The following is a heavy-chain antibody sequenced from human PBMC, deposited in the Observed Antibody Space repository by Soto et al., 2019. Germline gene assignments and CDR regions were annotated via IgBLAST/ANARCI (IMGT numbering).Heavy chain of an antibody. CDR2: ISYDGSNK. J-gene: IGHJ4*02. V-gene: IGHV3-30-3*01. CDR1: GFTFSSYA. D-gene: IGHD6-13*01. Sequence: QVQLVESGGGVVQPGRSLRLSCAASGFTFSSYAMHWVRKAPGKGLEWVAVISYDGSNKYYADSVKRRFTISRDNSKNTLYLQMNRLRAEDTAVYYCARPGEQQKDERDFDYWGQGTLVTVSS. CDR3: ARPGEQQKDERDFDY.